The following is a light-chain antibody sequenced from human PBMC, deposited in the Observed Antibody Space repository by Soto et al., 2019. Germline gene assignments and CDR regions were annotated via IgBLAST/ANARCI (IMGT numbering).Light chain of an antibody. CDR2: TAS. J-gene: IGKJ4*01. CDR3: QQANSFPLT. V-gene: IGKV1-12*01. CDR1: QGISSL. Sequence: DIQMTQSPSSVSASVGDRVTITCRASQGISSLLAWYQHKPGKAPNLLIHTASSLQSGVPSRFSGSGSGTVFTPTISSLQPEDFATYYCQQANSFPLTFGGGTKVEIK.